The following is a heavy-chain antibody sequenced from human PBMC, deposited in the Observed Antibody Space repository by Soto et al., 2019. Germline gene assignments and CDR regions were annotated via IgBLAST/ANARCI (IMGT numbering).Heavy chain of an antibody. Sequence: WGSLRLSCVASGFTFTNAWMIFVRQAPWKGLEWVGRIKSKTDGGTADYAAPVKGRFTISRDDSKNTLYMQMNSLKTEDTAVYYCTTERRVNPDYWGLGTLVTVSS. V-gene: IGHV3-15*01. D-gene: IGHD3-3*01. CDR3: TTERRVNPDY. CDR1: GFTFTNAW. CDR2: IKSKTDGGTA. J-gene: IGHJ4*02.